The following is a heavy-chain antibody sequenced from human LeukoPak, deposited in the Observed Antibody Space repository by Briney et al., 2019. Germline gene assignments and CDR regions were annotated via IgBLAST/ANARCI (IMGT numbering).Heavy chain of an antibody. CDR3: AREIAAAGTIFDY. Sequence: PGGSLRLSCAASGFTFSSFSMNWVRQAPGKGLEWVSSISSSSSYINYADSVKGRFTISRDNAKNSLYLQMNSLRAEDTSVYYCAREIAAAGTIFDYWGQGTLVTVSS. J-gene: IGHJ4*02. CDR2: ISSSSSYI. CDR1: GFTFSSFS. V-gene: IGHV3-21*01. D-gene: IGHD6-13*01.